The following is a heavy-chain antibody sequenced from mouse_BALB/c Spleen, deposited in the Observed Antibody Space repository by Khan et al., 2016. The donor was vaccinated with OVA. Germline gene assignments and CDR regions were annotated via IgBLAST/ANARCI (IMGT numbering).Heavy chain of an antibody. D-gene: IGHD2-2*01. J-gene: IGHJ3*01. CDR3: ASGGYGGFAY. CDR2: IFPGSVST. Sequence: QVQLKQSGGELMKPGASVKISCKATGYTFSSYWIEWVKQRPGQGLEWIGQIFPGSVSTTYNEKLKGKATFTEETSSNTAYMQLSSMTSEDSAVYYCASGGYGGFAYWGQGTLVTVSA. V-gene: IGHV1-9*01. CDR1: GYTFSSYW.